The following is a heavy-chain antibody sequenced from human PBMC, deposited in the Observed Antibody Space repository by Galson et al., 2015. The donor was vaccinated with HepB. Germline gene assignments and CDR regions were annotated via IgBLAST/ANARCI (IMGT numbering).Heavy chain of an antibody. J-gene: IGHJ5*02. CDR3: ARLRAVTNWFDP. CDR2: IDPSDSYT. Sequence: QSGAEVKKPGESLRISCKGSGYSFTSYWISWVRQMPGEGLEWMGRIDPSDSYTNYSPSFQGHVTISAGKSISTAYLQWSSLKASDTAMYYCARLRAVTNWFDPWGQGTLVTVSS. V-gene: IGHV5-10-1*01. CDR1: GYSFTSYW. D-gene: IGHD4-17*01.